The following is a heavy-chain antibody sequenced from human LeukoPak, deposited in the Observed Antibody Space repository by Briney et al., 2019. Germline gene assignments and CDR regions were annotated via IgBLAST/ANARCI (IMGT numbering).Heavy chain of an antibody. D-gene: IGHD3-9*01. J-gene: IGHJ4*02. V-gene: IGHV3-30*18. CDR3: AKGDYDILTGYHDY. CDR1: GFTFSSYG. Sequence: PGGSLRLSCAASGFTFSSYGMHWVRQAPGKGLEWVAVISYDGSNKYYADSVKGRFTISRDNSKNTLYLQMNSLRAEDMAVYYCAKGDYDILTGYHDYWGQGTLVTVSS. CDR2: ISYDGSNK.